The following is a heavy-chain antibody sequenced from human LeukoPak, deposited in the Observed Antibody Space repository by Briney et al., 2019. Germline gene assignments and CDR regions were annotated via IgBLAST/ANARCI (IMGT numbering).Heavy chain of an antibody. V-gene: IGHV5-51*01. CDR2: IYPGDSDT. J-gene: IGHJ4*02. D-gene: IGHD5-24*01. CDR3: AGGNGYNYNY. CDR1: GYSFSNYW. Sequence: GESLQISCKASGYSFSNYWIAWVRQMPGQGLEWMGIIYPGDSDTKYSPSFQGQVTISADKSISTAYLRWSSLQASDTAMYYCAGGNGYNYNYWGQGTLVTVSS.